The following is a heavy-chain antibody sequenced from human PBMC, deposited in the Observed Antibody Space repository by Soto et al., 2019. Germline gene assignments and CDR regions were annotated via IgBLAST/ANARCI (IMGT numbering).Heavy chain of an antibody. Sequence: ASVKVSCKASGGTFSSYAISWVRQAPGQGLEWMGGIIPIFGTANYAQKFQGRVTITADESTSTAYMELSSLRSEDTAVYYCARYDSGYDAVNGVCGQGTLVPVSS. V-gene: IGHV1-69*13. D-gene: IGHD5-12*01. J-gene: IGHJ4*02. CDR1: GGTFSSYA. CDR3: ARYDSGYDAVNGV. CDR2: IIPIFGTA.